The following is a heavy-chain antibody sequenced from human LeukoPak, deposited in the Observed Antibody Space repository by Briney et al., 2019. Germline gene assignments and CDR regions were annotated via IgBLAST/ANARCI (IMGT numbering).Heavy chain of an antibody. CDR1: GFTFSSYG. Sequence: GGTLRLSCAASGFTFSSYGMHWVRQAPGKGLEWVAFIRYDGSNKYYADSVKGRFTISRDNSKNTLYLQMNSLRAQDTAVYYCAKGDVHYAFWSGYHKTSWGQGTLVTVSS. V-gene: IGHV3-30*02. CDR3: AKGDVHYAFWSGYHKTS. D-gene: IGHD3-3*01. J-gene: IGHJ5*02. CDR2: IRYDGSNK.